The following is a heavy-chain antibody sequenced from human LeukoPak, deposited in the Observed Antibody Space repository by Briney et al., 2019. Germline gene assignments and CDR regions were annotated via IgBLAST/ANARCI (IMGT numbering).Heavy chain of an antibody. CDR1: GGSISSSSYY. D-gene: IGHD6-13*01. J-gene: IGHJ4*02. CDR2: IYYSGST. CDR3: ARDGGIAAAGLTQFDY. Sequence: SETLSLTCTVSGGSISSSSYYWGWIRQPPGKGLEWIGSIYYSGSTYYNPSLKSRVTISVDTSKNQFSLELSSVTAADTAVYYCARDGGIAAAGLTQFDYWGQGTLVTVSS. V-gene: IGHV4-39*07.